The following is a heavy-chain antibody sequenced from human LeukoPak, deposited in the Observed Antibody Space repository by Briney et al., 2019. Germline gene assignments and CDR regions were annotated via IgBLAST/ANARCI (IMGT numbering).Heavy chain of an antibody. CDR2: ISSSSSYI. Sequence: PGGSLRLSCAASGFTFSSYSMNWVRQAPGKGLEWVSSISSSSSYIYYADSVKGRFTISRDNAKNSLYLQMNSLRAEDTAVYYCARDVSGLRSPTTKFDYWGQGTLVTVSS. CDR1: GFTFSSYS. V-gene: IGHV3-21*01. D-gene: IGHD5-12*01. CDR3: ARDVSGLRSPTTKFDY. J-gene: IGHJ4*02.